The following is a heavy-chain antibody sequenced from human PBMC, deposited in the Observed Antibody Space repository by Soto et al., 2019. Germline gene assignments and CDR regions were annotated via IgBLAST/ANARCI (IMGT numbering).Heavy chain of an antibody. CDR1: GFTFSSYA. D-gene: IGHD6-19*01. CDR3: AKGGSGWYGAHNWFDP. Sequence: EVQLLESGGGLVQPGGSLRLSCAASGFTFSSYAMSWVRQVPGKGLEWVSAISGSGGSTYYADSVKGRFTISRDNSKNTLYLQMNSLRAEDTAVYYCAKGGSGWYGAHNWFDPWGQGTLVTVSS. CDR2: ISGSGGST. J-gene: IGHJ5*02. V-gene: IGHV3-23*01.